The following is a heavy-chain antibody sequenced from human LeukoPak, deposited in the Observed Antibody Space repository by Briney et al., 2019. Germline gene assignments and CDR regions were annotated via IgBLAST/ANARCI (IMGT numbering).Heavy chain of an antibody. Sequence: GGSLTLSCEASGFTFSSYAMNWVRQAPGKRLQWVSGISNRGDSTYYADSVKGRFTISRDNSKNTLYLHMITLGAEDTAVYYCAKVVVPDTMSTNHFYYCMDVWGKGTTVTVSS. J-gene: IGHJ6*03. V-gene: IGHV3-23*01. CDR2: ISNRGDST. CDR3: AKVVVPDTMSTNHFYYCMDV. CDR1: GFTFSSYA. D-gene: IGHD2-15*01.